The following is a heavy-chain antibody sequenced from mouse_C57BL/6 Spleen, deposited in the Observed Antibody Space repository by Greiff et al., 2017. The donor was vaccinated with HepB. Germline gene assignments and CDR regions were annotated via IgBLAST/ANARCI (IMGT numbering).Heavy chain of an antibody. CDR1: GFTFSSYA. J-gene: IGHJ1*03. CDR2: ISDGGSYT. CDR3: ARGGYYDYDGWYFDV. Sequence: DVKLVESGGGLVKPGGSLKLSCAASGFTFSSYAMSWVRQTPEKRLEWVATISDGGSYTYYPDNVKGRFTISRDKTTNNLYLQMSHLKSEDTAMYYCARGGYYDYDGWYFDVWGTGTTVTVSS. D-gene: IGHD2-4*01. V-gene: IGHV5-4*03.